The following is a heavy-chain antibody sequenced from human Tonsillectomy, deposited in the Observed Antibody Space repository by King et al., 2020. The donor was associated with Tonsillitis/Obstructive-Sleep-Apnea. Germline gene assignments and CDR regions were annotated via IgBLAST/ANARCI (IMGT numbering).Heavy chain of an antibody. CDR2: IYYSGST. V-gene: IGHV4-39*01. CDR3: ARHLPSSWYSFDY. Sequence: MQLQESGPGLVKPSETLSLTCTVSCGSISKSSYYLGWIRHPPGKGLEWIGRIYYSGSTYYNPSLKRRVHLSVDPSKYQFSLKLSSVTAADTAVYYCARHLPSSWYSFDYWGQGTLVTVSS. J-gene: IGHJ4*02. CDR1: CGSISKSSYY. D-gene: IGHD6-13*01.